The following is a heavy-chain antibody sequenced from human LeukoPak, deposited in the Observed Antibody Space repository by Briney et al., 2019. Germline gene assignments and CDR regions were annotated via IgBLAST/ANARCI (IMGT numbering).Heavy chain of an antibody. Sequence: ASVKVSRKASGGTFSSYAISWVRQAPGQGLEWMGGIIPIFGTANYAQKFQGRVTITADESTSTAYMELSSLRSGDTAVYYCARDLSGGFSTNYYGMDVWGQGTTVTVSS. CDR1: GGTFSSYA. V-gene: IGHV1-69*13. CDR3: ARDLSGGFSTNYYGMDV. D-gene: IGHD1-26*01. J-gene: IGHJ6*02. CDR2: IIPIFGTA.